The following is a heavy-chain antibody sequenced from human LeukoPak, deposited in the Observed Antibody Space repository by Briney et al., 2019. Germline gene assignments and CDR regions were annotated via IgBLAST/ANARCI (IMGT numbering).Heavy chain of an antibody. V-gene: IGHV3-48*04. CDR3: TGDGYKGYC. CDR1: GVTFSTYS. CDR2: ITSSSTTI. D-gene: IGHD5-24*01. J-gene: IGHJ4*02. Sequence: GGSLRLSCAASGVTFSTYSMNWVRQAPGKGLEWVSYITSSSTTIYYADSVKGRFTISRDDAKNSLYLQMNSLRAEDTAVYYCTGDGYKGYCWGQGTLVTVSS.